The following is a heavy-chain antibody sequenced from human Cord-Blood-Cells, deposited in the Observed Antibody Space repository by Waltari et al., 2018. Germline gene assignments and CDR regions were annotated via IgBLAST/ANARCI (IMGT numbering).Heavy chain of an antibody. D-gene: IGHD1-7*01. Sequence: EVQLVESGGGLVQPGGSLRLSCAASGFTFSSYWMSWVRQAPGKGLEWVANIKQDGSEKYYVDSVKGRFTISRDNAKNSLYLQMNSLRAEDTAVYYCVRELELELRGRAFDIWGQGTMVTVSS. CDR3: VRELELELRGRAFDI. CDR1: GFTFSSYW. V-gene: IGHV3-7*01. CDR2: IKQDGSEK. J-gene: IGHJ3*02.